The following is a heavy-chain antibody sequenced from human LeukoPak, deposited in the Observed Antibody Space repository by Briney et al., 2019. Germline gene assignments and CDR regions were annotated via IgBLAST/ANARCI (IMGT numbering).Heavy chain of an antibody. D-gene: IGHD3-16*01. CDR2: IYHSGST. CDR3: ARGGLARWFDP. Sequence: SETLSLTFAVSGGSISSGGYSWSWIRQPPGKGLEWIGYIYHSGSTYYNPSLKSRATISVDRSKNQFSLKLSSVTAADTAVYYCARGGLARWFDPWGQGTLVTVSS. CDR1: GGSISSGGYS. V-gene: IGHV4-30-2*01. J-gene: IGHJ5*02.